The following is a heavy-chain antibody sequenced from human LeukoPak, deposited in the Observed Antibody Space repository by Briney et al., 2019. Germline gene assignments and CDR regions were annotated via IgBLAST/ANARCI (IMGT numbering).Heavy chain of an antibody. CDR2: ISGSSGST. J-gene: IGHJ4*02. CDR3: AKDYDILTGSEY. D-gene: IGHD3-9*01. CDR1: GFTFSSYA. Sequence: PGGSLRLSCAASGFTFSSYAMSWVRQAPGKGLEWGSAISGSSGSTYYADSVKGRFTISRDNSKNTLYLQMSSLRAEDTAVYYCAKDYDILTGSEYWGQGTLVTVSS. V-gene: IGHV3-23*01.